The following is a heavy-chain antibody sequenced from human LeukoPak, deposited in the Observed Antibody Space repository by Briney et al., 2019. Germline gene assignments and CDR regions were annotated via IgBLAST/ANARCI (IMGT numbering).Heavy chain of an antibody. D-gene: IGHD6-13*01. J-gene: IGHJ3*02. CDR2: ISGDASVS. CDR1: GFTFRFYA. CDR3: AKAYSSSLYGDAFHI. V-gene: IGHV3-23*01. Sequence: PGGSLRLSCAGSGFTFRFYAMTWVRQAPGKGLEWVSGISGDASVSKDADSVKGRFNISRDNSKNTLYLQLNNLRVEDTAIYYCAKAYSSSLYGDAFHIWGQGTMVTVSP.